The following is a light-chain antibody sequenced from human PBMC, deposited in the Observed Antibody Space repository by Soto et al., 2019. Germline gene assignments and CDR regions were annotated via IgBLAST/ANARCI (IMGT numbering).Light chain of an antibody. J-gene: IGLJ1*01. V-gene: IGLV2-11*01. Sequence: QSALTQPRSVSGSPGQSVTISCTGTSSDVGGYNYVSWYQQHPGKAPKFMIYDGSKRPSGVTDRFSGSKSGNTASLTISGLQAEDEADYYCCSFAGSNSCAFGTGTKLTVL. CDR2: DGS. CDR1: SSDVGGYNY. CDR3: CSFAGSNSCA.